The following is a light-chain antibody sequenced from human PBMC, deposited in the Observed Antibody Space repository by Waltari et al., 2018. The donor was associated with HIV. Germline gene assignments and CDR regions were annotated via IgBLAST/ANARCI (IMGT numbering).Light chain of an antibody. CDR2: EVS. Sequence: QSALTQPASVSGSPGQSIPISCTGTSSDVGRYNLVSWYQQHPGKAPKLMIYEVSKRPSGVSNRFSGSKAGNTASLTISGLQAEDEADYYCCSYAGSSTFVFGGGTKLTVL. J-gene: IGLJ2*01. CDR1: SSDVGRYNL. V-gene: IGLV2-23*02. CDR3: CSYAGSSTFV.